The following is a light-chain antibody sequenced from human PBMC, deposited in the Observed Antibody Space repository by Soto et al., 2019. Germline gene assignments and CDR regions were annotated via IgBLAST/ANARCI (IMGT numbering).Light chain of an antibody. J-gene: IGKJ2*02. CDR3: QQSYSHQCT. CDR1: QSISNS. CDR2: AAS. Sequence: DIQMTQSPSSLSASVGDRVTITCRASQSISNSLNWYQQNTVKAPKLLIYAASSLQSGVPSRFSGSGSGTDFTLTISSLQPEEFATYYCQQSYSHQCTFGQGTKLEIK. V-gene: IGKV1-39*01.